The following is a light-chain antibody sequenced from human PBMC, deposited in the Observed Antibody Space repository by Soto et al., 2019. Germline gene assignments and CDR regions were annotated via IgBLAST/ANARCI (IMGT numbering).Light chain of an antibody. CDR3: MQALQTPLT. J-gene: IGKJ4*01. V-gene: IGKV2-28*01. CDR2: LGS. Sequence: DIVMTQSPLSLPVTPGEPASISCRSSQSLLHSNGYNYLDWYLQKPGQSPQLLNYLGSNRASGVPDRFSGSGSGTDFTLKISRVEAEEVGVYYCMQALQTPLTFGGGTKVEIK. CDR1: QSLLHSNGYNY.